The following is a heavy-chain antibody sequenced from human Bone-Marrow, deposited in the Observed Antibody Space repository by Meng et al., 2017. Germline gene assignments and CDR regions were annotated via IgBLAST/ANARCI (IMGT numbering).Heavy chain of an antibody. CDR2: IIPIFGTA. CDR3: ARETHYYDSRYFNY. Sequence: VRLVESGEEVKNPGSSVKVSCKASGGTVSSYAISWVRQAPGQGLEWMGGIIPIFGTANYAQKFQGRVTITADKSTSTAYMELSSLRSEDTAVYYCARETHYYDSRYFNYWGQGTLVTVSS. V-gene: IGHV1-69*06. J-gene: IGHJ4*02. CDR1: GGTVSSYA. D-gene: IGHD3-22*01.